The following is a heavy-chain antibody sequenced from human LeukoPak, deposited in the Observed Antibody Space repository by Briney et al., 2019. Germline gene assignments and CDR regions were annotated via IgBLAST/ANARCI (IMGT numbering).Heavy chain of an antibody. J-gene: IGHJ4*02. CDR2: INPSGGST. D-gene: IGHD2-2*01. Sequence: ASVKVSCKASGYTFTSYYMHWVRQAPGQGLEWMGIINPSGGSTSYAQKFQGRVTMTRDMSTSTVYMELSSLRSEDTAVYYCAREGSPVVPAAMFDYWGQGTLVTVSS. CDR1: GYTFTSYY. V-gene: IGHV1-46*01. CDR3: AREGSPVVPAAMFDY.